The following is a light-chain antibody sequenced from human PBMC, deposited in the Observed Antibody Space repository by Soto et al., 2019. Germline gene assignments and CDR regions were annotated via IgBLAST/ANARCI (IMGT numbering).Light chain of an antibody. V-gene: IGLV8-61*01. CDR1: SGSVSTNYY. CDR2: STN. J-gene: IGLJ3*02. Sequence: QTVVTQEPSFSVSPGGTVTLTCGLSSGSVSTNYYPIWHQQTPGQAPRTLIYSTNIRSSGVPDRFSGSILGNKAALTITGAQADDESDYYCALFMGHAIWQFGGGTKLTVL. CDR3: ALFMGHAIWQ.